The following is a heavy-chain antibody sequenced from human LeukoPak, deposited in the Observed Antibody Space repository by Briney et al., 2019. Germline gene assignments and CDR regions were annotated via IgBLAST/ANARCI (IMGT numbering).Heavy chain of an antibody. V-gene: IGHV1-8*01. CDR3: ARDHHSYSGYDYPLGY. CDR1: GYTFTSYD. Sequence: ASVKVSCKASGYTFTSYDINWVRQATGQGLEWMGWMNPNSGNTGYAQKFQGRVTMTRNTSISTAYMELSSLRSEDTAVYYCARDHHSYSGYDYPLGYWGQGALVTVSS. J-gene: IGHJ4*02. CDR2: MNPNSGNT. D-gene: IGHD5-12*01.